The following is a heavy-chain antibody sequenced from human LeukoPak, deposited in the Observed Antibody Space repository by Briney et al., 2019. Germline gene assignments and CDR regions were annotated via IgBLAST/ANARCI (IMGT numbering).Heavy chain of an antibody. Sequence: GASVKVSCKASGYTFTGYYMHWVRQAPGQGLEWMGWINPNSGGTNYAQKFQGRVTMTRDTSISTAYMELSRLRSDDTAVYYCARESIAARPDLGYWGQGTLVTVSS. V-gene: IGHV1-2*02. CDR2: INPNSGGT. CDR3: ARESIAARPDLGY. CDR1: GYTFTGYY. D-gene: IGHD6-6*01. J-gene: IGHJ4*02.